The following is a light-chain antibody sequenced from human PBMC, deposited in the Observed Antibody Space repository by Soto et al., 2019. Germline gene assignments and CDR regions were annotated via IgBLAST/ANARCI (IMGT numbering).Light chain of an antibody. CDR1: SSNIGAGYD. V-gene: IGLV1-40*01. CDR3: QSYYSSLSGSI. J-gene: IGLJ2*01. CDR2: GNS. Sequence: QSVLTQPPSVSGSPGQRVTISCTGSSSNIGAGYDVHWYQQLPGKAPKLIIYGNSNRPSGVPDRFSGSKSGTSASLAITGLQAEDEADYYCQSYYSSLSGSIFGGGTKLTVL.